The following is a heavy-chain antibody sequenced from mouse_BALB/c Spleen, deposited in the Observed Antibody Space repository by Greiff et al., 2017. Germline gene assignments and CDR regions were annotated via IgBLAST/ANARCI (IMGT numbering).Heavy chain of an antibody. D-gene: IGHD2-1*01. CDR3: AREGIYYGNYESAMDY. J-gene: IGHJ4*01. V-gene: IGHV1-84*02. CDR2: IYPGSGNT. Sequence: QVQLKESGPELVKPGASVKISCKASGYTFTDYYINWVKQKPGQGLEWIGWIYPGSGNTKYNEKFKGKATLTVDTSSSTAYMQLSSLTSEDTAVYFCAREGIYYGNYESAMDYWGQGTSVTVSS. CDR1: GYTFTDYY.